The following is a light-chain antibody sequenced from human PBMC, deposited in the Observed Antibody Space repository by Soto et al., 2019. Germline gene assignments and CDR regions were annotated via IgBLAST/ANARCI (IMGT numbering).Light chain of an antibody. CDR2: GAS. CDR3: QHYNSYSEA. CDR1: ETVATN. J-gene: IGKJ1*01. V-gene: IGKV3-15*01. Sequence: VMTQSPATLSVSPGERSTRSCWASETVATNLAWYQQKPGQAPRLLISGASTRAAGISDRFSGSGSGTEFTLTISSLQPDDFATYYCQHYNSYSEAFGQGTKVDIK.